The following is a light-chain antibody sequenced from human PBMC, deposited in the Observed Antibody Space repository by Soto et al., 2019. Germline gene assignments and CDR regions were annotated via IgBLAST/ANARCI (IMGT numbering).Light chain of an antibody. CDR3: QQTYTWPYT. CDR1: QRFSSNS. V-gene: IGKV3-15*01. CDR2: NTS. Sequence: EIVMTQSPATLSVSPGERATLSCRASQRFSSNSLVWYQKKPGQPPRLLIYNTSSRVTGVPARFRGSGSGTEYILTISGLQSEDSGVYYCQQTYTWPYTCGQGTKLELK. J-gene: IGKJ2*01.